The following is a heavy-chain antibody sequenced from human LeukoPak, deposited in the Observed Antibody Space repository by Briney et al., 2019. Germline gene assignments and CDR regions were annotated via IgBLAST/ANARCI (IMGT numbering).Heavy chain of an antibody. J-gene: IGHJ4*02. CDR2: IYPGDSDT. Sequence: GESLKISCKGSGYRFTSYWIGWVRQMPGKGLEWMGIIYPGDSDTRYSPSFQRQVTISADKSIHTAYLQWSSLKASDTAIYYCARRGEAMDPFDYWGQGTLVTVSS. D-gene: IGHD5-18*01. CDR1: GYRFTSYW. V-gene: IGHV5-51*01. CDR3: ARRGEAMDPFDY.